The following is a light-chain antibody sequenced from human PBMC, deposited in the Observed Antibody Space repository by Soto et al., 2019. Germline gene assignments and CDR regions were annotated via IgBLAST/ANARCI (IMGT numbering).Light chain of an antibody. CDR2: GAS. CDR1: QSVSSN. CDR3: QQYNNWPYT. Sequence: EIVMTQSPATLSVSPGERATLSCRASQSVSSNLAWYQQKPGQAPRLLIYGASTRATGIPARFSGSESGTEFTLTISSLQAEDFAVYCCQQYNNWPYTFGQGTKLEIK. V-gene: IGKV3-15*01. J-gene: IGKJ2*01.